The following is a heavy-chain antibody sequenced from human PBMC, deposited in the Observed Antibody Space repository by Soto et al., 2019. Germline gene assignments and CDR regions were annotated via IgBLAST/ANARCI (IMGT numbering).Heavy chain of an antibody. V-gene: IGHV4-34*01. Sequence: NPSETLSLTCAVYGGSFSGYYWSWIRQPPGKGLEWIGEINHSGSTNYNPSLKSRVTISVDTSKNQFSLKLSSVTAADTAVYYCASHWNRYYYGMDVWGQGTTVTVSS. D-gene: IGHD1-1*01. J-gene: IGHJ6*02. CDR2: INHSGST. CDR3: ASHWNRYYYGMDV. CDR1: GGSFSGYY.